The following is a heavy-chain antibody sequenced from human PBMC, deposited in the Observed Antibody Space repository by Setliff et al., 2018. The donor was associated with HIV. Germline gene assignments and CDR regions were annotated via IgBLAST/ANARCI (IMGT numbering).Heavy chain of an antibody. CDR2: IHPSGGST. V-gene: IGHV1-46*01. D-gene: IGHD2-15*01. CDR3: ARVRYCSGGSCYGGEYWFDP. CDR1: GYTFTSYY. J-gene: IGHJ5*02. Sequence: ASVQVSCKASGYTFTSYYIHWVRQAPGQGLGWMGVIHPSGGSTSYAQSFQDRVTMTRDTSTSTVYMELSSLRSEDTAVYYCARVRYCSGGSCYGGEYWFDPWGQGTLVTVSS.